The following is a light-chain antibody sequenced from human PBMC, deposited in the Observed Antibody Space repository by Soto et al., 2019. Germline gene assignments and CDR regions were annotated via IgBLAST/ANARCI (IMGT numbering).Light chain of an antibody. CDR3: LQHSAYPLT. Sequence: DIQMTQSPSAMFAFVGDRVTITCRASQGIGKLLAWFQQKPGKVPQRLIYAASRLQSGVPSRFSGSGSGIECPLTIDSVQPEDFSTYYCLQHSAYPLTFGGWTRVEIK. CDR1: QGIGKL. J-gene: IGKJ4*01. CDR2: AAS. V-gene: IGKV1-17*03.